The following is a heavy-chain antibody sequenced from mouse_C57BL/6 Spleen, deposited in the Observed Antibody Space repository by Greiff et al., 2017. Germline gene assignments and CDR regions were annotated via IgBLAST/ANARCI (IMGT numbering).Heavy chain of an antibody. CDR3: AREDGSSYYYYAMDY. D-gene: IGHD1-1*01. Sequence: DVHLVESGGGLVKPGGSLKLSCAASGFTFSDYGMHWVRQAPEKGLEWVAYISSGSSTIYYADTVKGRFTISRDNAKNTLFLQMTSLRSEDTAMYYSAREDGSSYYYYAMDYWGQGTSVTVSS. CDR1: GFTFSDYG. V-gene: IGHV5-17*01. J-gene: IGHJ4*01. CDR2: ISSGSSTI.